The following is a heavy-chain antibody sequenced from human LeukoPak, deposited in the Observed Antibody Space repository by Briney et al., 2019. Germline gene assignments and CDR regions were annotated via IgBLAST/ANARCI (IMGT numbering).Heavy chain of an antibody. D-gene: IGHD4-17*01. V-gene: IGHV4-34*01. CDR1: VGSFSGYY. Sequence: SETLALTCGFYVGSFSGYYWNCIRQPPGKGLEWIGEINPSGSTKYNPSLKSRVTVSVDTSKSQFSLKLTSVTAADTAVYYCAGGPVTTLELFFCWGQGTLVTVSS. CDR3: AGGPVTTLELFFC. J-gene: IGHJ4*02. CDR2: INPSGST.